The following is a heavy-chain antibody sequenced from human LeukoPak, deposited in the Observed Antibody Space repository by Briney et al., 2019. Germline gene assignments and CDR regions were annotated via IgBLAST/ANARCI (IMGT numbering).Heavy chain of an antibody. CDR1: GFTFSSYS. Sequence: GGSLRLSCAASGFTFSSYSMNWVRQAPGKGLEWVSSISSSSSYIYYADSVKGRFTISRDNAKNSLYLQMNSLSAEDTAVYYCAHSSSWRGSEFDYWGQGTLVTVSS. D-gene: IGHD6-13*01. CDR2: ISSSSSYI. V-gene: IGHV3-21*01. CDR3: AHSSSWRGSEFDY. J-gene: IGHJ4*02.